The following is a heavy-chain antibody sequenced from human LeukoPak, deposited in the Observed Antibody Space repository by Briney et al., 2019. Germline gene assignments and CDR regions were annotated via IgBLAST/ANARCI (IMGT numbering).Heavy chain of an antibody. V-gene: IGHV4-34*01. CDR3: ARTDYSDYRHMFDY. J-gene: IGHJ4*02. Sequence: SETLSLTCAVYGGSFSGYYWSWIRQPPGKGLEWIGEINHSGSTNYNPSLKSRVTISVDTSKNQFSLKLSSVTAADTAVYYCARTDYSDYRHMFDYWGQGTLVTVSS. CDR2: INHSGST. D-gene: IGHD4-11*01. CDR1: GGSFSGYY.